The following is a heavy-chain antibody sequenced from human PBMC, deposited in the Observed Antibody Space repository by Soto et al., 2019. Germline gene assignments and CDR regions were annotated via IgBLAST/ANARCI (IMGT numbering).Heavy chain of an antibody. D-gene: IGHD2-2*01. CDR1: GFTFSSYG. CDR2: ISYDGSNK. J-gene: IGHJ6*02. Sequence: GGSLRLSCAASGFTFSSYGMHWVRQAPGKGLEWVAVISYDGSNKYYADSVKGRFTISRDNSKNTLYLQMNSLRAEDTAVYYCAKSLGYCISTSCYGDYYYGMDVWGQGTTVTVCS. CDR3: AKSLGYCISTSCYGDYYYGMDV. V-gene: IGHV3-30*18.